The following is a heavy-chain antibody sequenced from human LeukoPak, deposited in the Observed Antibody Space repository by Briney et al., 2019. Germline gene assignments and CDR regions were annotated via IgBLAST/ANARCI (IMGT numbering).Heavy chain of an antibody. V-gene: IGHV1-18*01. Sequence: ASVKVSCKASGYTFTSYGISWVRQAPGQGLEWMGWISAYNGNTNYAQKLQGRVTMTTDTSTSTAYMELRSPRSDDTAVYYCARDNYDILTGYQFDYWGQGTLVTVSS. CDR1: GYTFTSYG. D-gene: IGHD3-9*01. CDR3: ARDNYDILTGYQFDY. J-gene: IGHJ4*02. CDR2: ISAYNGNT.